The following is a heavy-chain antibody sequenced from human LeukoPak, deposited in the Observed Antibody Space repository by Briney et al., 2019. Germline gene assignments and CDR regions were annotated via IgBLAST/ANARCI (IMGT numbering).Heavy chain of an antibody. CDR2: IIPIFGIA. J-gene: IGHJ4*02. V-gene: IGHV1-69*04. CDR3: ARGSGGSCAGCLD. CDR1: GGTFSSYA. D-gene: IGHD2-15*01. Sequence: GSSVKVSCKASGGTFSSYAISWERQAPGQGLEWMGRIIPIFGIANYAQKFQGRVTITADKSTSTAYMELSSLRSEDTAVYYCARGSGGSCAGCLDWGQGTLVTVSS.